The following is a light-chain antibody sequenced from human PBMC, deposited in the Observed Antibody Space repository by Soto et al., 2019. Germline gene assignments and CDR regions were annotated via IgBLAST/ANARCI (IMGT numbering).Light chain of an antibody. CDR1: NIGTKS. CDR3: LVWESSYYV. J-gene: IGLJ1*01. CDR2: YDS. Sequence: SYELTQPPSVSVAPGKTASITCGENNIGTKSVHWYQQKPGQAPRLVIYYDSDRPSGIPDRFSGSNSGNTATLTISRVEAGDEADYYCLVWESSYYVFGTGTKVTVL. V-gene: IGLV3-21*01.